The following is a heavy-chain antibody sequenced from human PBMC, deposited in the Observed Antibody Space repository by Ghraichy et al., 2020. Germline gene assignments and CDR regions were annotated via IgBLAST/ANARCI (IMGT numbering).Heavy chain of an antibody. Sequence: ASVKVSCKASGYTLPNYGITWVRQAPGQGLEWMGWISPYNGNTNYVQTLQGRVTMTTDTSTNTAYMELRSLRSDDTAVYYCARYSSAWFWAFDIWGQGTMGTVSS. CDR2: ISPYNGNT. J-gene: IGHJ3*02. D-gene: IGHD6-19*01. CDR3: ARYSSAWFWAFDI. CDR1: GYTLPNYG. V-gene: IGHV1-18*01.